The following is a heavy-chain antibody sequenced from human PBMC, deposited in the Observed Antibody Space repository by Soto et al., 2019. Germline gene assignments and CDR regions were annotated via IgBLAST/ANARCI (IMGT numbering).Heavy chain of an antibody. D-gene: IGHD3-10*01. J-gene: IGHJ6*02. CDR1: GGTFSSYT. CDR3: ARLALHGSGSYAPYGMDV. V-gene: IGHV1-69*02. CDR2: IIPILGIA. Sequence: QVQLVQSGAEVKKPGSSVKVSCKASGGTFSSYTISWVRQAPGQGLEWMGRIIPILGIANYAQKFQGRVTITADKPTSTAYMELSSLRSEDTAVYYCARLALHGSGSYAPYGMDVWGQGTTVTVSS.